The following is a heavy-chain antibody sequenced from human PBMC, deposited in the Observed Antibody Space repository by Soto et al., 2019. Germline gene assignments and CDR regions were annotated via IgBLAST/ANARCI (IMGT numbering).Heavy chain of an antibody. V-gene: IGHV3-30*18. J-gene: IGHJ4*02. Sequence: PGGSLRLSCAASGFTFSSYGMHWVRQAPGKGLEWVAVISYDGSNKYYADSVKGRFTISRDNSKNTLYLQMNSLRAEGTAVYYCAKGDYVWGSYRIPSYLDYWGQGTLVTVSS. CDR2: ISYDGSNK. D-gene: IGHD3-16*02. CDR3: AKGDYVWGSYRIPSYLDY. CDR1: GFTFSSYG.